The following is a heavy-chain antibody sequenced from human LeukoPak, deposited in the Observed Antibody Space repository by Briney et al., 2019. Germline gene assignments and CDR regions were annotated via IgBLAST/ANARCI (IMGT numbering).Heavy chain of an antibody. Sequence: GGSLRLSCTASGFTFSSYSMNWVRQAPGKGLEWVSSISSSSSYIYYTDSLKGRFTVSRDNAKNSLDLQMNSLRAEDTAVYYCAELGITMIGGVWGKGTTVTISS. CDR1: GFTFSSYS. J-gene: IGHJ6*04. D-gene: IGHD3-10*02. CDR3: AELGITMIGGV. V-gene: IGHV3-21*01. CDR2: ISSSSSYI.